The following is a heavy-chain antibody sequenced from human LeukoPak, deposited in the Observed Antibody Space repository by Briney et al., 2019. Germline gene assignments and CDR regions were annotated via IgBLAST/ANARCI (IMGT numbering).Heavy chain of an antibody. Sequence: GGSLRLSCAASGFTFSSYSMNWVRQAPGKGLEWVSYISSSSSTIYYADSVKGRFTISRDNAKKSLYLQMNSLRAEDTAVYYCARDGCGGDCYSAPDYWGQGTLVTVTS. CDR2: ISSSSSTI. CDR1: GFTFSSYS. J-gene: IGHJ4*02. D-gene: IGHD2-21*02. CDR3: ARDGCGGDCYSAPDY. V-gene: IGHV3-48*01.